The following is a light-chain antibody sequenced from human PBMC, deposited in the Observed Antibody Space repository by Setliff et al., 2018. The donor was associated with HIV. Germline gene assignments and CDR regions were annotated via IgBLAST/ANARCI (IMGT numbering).Light chain of an antibody. J-gene: IGLJ1*01. CDR2: EVN. Sequence: QSALTQPASVSGSPGQSITISCTGSTSDIGTYNFVSWYQQYPDKVPNLIIYEVNKRPSGISDRFSASKSGNTASPTISGLQTEDEADYYCCSYGGVYGLRIFGTGTKVTV. CDR1: TSDIGTYNF. V-gene: IGLV2-23*02. CDR3: CSYGGVYGLRI.